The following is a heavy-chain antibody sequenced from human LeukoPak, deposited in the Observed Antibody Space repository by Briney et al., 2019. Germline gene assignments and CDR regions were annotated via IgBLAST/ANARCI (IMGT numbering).Heavy chain of an antibody. Sequence: SETLSLTCTVSGGSISSHYWSWIRQPPGKRLEWVGYIYYSGSTNYNPSLKSRVTISVDTSKNQFSLKLSSVTAADTAVYYCARVNSPDSSGYSTVIDYWGQGTLVTVSS. CDR1: GGSISSHY. V-gene: IGHV4-59*11. J-gene: IGHJ4*02. D-gene: IGHD3-22*01. CDR3: ARVNSPDSSGYSTVIDY. CDR2: IYYSGST.